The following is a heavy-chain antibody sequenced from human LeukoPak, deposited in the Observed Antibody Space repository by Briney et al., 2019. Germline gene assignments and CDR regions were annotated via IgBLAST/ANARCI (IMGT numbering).Heavy chain of an antibody. Sequence: PSETLSLTCTVSGGSISSSSYYWSWIRQHPGKGLEWIGYIYYSGSTYYNPSLKSRITISVDTSKNQFSLKLSSVAAADTAVYYCARGRTYFYDSSGYPFDYWGQGTLVTVSS. D-gene: IGHD3-22*01. CDR1: GGSISSSSYY. V-gene: IGHV4-31*03. CDR2: IYYSGST. J-gene: IGHJ4*02. CDR3: ARGRTYFYDSSGYPFDY.